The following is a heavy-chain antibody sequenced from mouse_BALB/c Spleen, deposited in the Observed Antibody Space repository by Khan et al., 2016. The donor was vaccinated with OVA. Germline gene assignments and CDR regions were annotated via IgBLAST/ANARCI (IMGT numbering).Heavy chain of an antibody. V-gene: IGHV1-77*01. CDR1: GYTFTDYV. Sequence: VQLQESVPELVKPGASVKMSCKASGYTFTDYVINWVKQRTGQGLEWIGDIYPGSGSTYYNEKFKGKAKLTADKSSNTAYMQLSSLTFEDSAVYFCARGGYSVFAYWGQGTLVTVSA. J-gene: IGHJ3*01. CDR2: IYPGSGST. D-gene: IGHD1-1*01. CDR3: ARGGYSVFAY.